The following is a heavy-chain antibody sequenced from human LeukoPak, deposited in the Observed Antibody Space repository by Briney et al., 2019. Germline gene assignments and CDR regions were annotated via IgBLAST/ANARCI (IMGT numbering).Heavy chain of an antibody. Sequence: GGSLRLSCAVSGFTFSNYAMHWVRQAPGKGLEWGAAISYSGTKESYADSVKGRFTLSRDISKNTLYLQMSSLRVGDTAVYYCARGGGRVSTVELDFWGQGTLVTVSS. V-gene: IGHV3-30*04. CDR2: ISYSGTKE. CDR3: ARGGGRVSTVELDF. CDR1: GFTFSNYA. J-gene: IGHJ4*02. D-gene: IGHD5/OR15-5a*01.